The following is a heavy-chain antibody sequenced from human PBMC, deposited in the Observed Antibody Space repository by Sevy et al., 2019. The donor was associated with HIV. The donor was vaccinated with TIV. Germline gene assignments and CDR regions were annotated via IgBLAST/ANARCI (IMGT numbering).Heavy chain of an antibody. Sequence: ASVKVSCKTSTYSFTAYYLHWLRQAPGQGLEWMGWINPNSGDSGDTNYAQKFQGRVTMTSDASISTAYMEVTRLRSDDTAVYYCARGGLFSPGYYFDYWGQGTLVTVSS. D-gene: IGHD3-9*01. CDR3: ARGGLFSPGYYFDY. J-gene: IGHJ4*02. CDR2: INPNSGDSGDT. CDR1: TYSFTAYY. V-gene: IGHV1-2*02.